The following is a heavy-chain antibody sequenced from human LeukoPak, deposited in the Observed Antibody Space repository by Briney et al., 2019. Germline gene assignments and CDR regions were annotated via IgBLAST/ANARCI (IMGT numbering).Heavy chain of an antibody. CDR2: ISDDSSKT. CDR3: AKEGPDYGDYRSGDYFDF. Sequence: GGSLRLSCAASGFTFRNYAMGWVRQAPGKGLKCVSAISDDSSKTSYADSVKGRFTISRDYSKNTLYLQMNSLRAEDTAVYYCAKEGPDYGDYRSGDYFDFWGQGTLVTVSS. J-gene: IGHJ4*02. V-gene: IGHV3-23*01. D-gene: IGHD4-17*01. CDR1: GFTFRNYA.